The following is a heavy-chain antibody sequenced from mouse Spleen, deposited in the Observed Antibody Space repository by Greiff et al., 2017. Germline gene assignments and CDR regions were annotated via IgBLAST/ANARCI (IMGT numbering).Heavy chain of an antibody. V-gene: IGHV1-19*01. CDR3: ARSERGFAY. J-gene: IGHJ3*01. CDR2: INPYNGGT. Sequence: EVQLQQSGPVLVKPGASVKMSCKASGYTFTDYYMNWVKQSHGKSLEWIGVINPYNGGTSYNQKFKGKATLTVDKSSSTAYMELNSLTSEDSAVYYCARSERGFAYWGQGTLVTVSA. CDR1: GYTFTDYY.